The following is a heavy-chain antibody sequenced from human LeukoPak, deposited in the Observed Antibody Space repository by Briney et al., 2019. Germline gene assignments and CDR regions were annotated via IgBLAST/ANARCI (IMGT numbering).Heavy chain of an antibody. J-gene: IGHJ4*02. Sequence: GGSLRLSCAASGFTFSGEYMSWIRQAPGKGLEWISCVSNSGSSIYYADSVKGRFTISRDNAKNSLYLQMNSLRAEDTAVYYCARDIVVVPAAMMDYWGQGTLVTVSS. CDR2: VSNSGSSI. CDR1: GFTFSGEY. CDR3: ARDIVVVPAAMMDY. V-gene: IGHV3-11*04. D-gene: IGHD2-2*01.